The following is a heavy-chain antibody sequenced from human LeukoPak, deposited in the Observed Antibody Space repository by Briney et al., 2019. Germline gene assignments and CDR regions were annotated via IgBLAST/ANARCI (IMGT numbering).Heavy chain of an antibody. J-gene: IGHJ4*02. V-gene: IGHV1-3*01. CDR1: GYTFTSYA. CDR3: ARDRWLRPYYFDY. D-gene: IGHD5-12*01. CDR2: INAGNGNT. Sequence: GASVKVSCKASGYTFTSYAMHWVRQAPGQRLDWMGWINAGNGNTKYSQKFQGRVTITRDTSASTAYMELSSLRSEDTAVYYCARDRWLRPYYFDYWGQGTLVTVSS.